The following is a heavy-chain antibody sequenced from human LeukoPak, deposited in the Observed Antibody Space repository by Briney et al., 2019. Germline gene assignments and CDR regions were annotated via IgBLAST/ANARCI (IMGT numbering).Heavy chain of an antibody. CDR2: ISYSGST. CDR1: GGSISSYY. Sequence: KSSETLSLTCTVSGGSISSYYWSWIRQPPGKGLEWIGYISYSGSTNYNPSLKGRVTISVDTSKNQFSLKLNSVTAADTAVYYCARGGVDYDSSGLIDYWGQGTLVTVSS. D-gene: IGHD3-22*01. V-gene: IGHV4-59*01. J-gene: IGHJ4*02. CDR3: ARGGVDYDSSGLIDY.